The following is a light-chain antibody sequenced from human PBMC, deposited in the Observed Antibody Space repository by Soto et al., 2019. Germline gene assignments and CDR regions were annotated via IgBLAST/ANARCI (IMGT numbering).Light chain of an antibody. Sequence: ERVLTQSPGTLSLSPGERATLSCRASQSVSSSYLAWYQQKPGQAPRLLIYGASSRATGIPDRFSGSGSGTDFTLTISRLEPEDFAVYYCQQYDSSPLTFGGGTKVEIK. CDR3: QQYDSSPLT. V-gene: IGKV3-20*01. CDR2: GAS. CDR1: QSVSSSY. J-gene: IGKJ4*01.